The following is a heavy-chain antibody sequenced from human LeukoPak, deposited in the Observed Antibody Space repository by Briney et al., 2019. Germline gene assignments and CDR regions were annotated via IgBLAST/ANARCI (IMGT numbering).Heavy chain of an antibody. Sequence: PSETLSLTCSVSGGSISSSSSYWGWIRQPPGKGLEWIGSIYYSGSSFDNPALKSRVTISVDTSKNQFSLKLSSVTAADTAVYYCARGDPFRAGWFDPWGQGTLVTVSS. CDR2: IYYSGSS. J-gene: IGHJ5*02. V-gene: IGHV4-39*01. CDR3: ARGDPFRAGWFDP. D-gene: IGHD6-13*01. CDR1: GGSISSSSSY.